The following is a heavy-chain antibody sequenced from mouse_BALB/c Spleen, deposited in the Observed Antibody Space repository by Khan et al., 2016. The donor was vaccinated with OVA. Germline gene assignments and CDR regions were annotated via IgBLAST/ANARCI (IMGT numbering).Heavy chain of an antibody. CDR2: INPTSGYT. Sequence: QVQLQQSGAELAKPGASVKMSCKASGYTFTTYWMHWVKQRPGQGLEWIGYINPTSGYTDYNEKFKDRATLSADRSSSTAYMQLSRLTSEDSAVYYCTRDRIDYWGQGTTLTGSS. V-gene: IGHV1-7*01. CDR3: TRDRIDY. J-gene: IGHJ2*01. CDR1: GYTFTTYW.